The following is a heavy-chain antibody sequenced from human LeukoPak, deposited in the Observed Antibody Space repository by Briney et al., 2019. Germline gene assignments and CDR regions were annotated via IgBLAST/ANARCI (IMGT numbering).Heavy chain of an antibody. CDR1: GFTFSSYA. D-gene: IGHD3-22*01. CDR3: AKDDSSGYYLLDY. Sequence: GGSLRLSCAVSGFTFSSYAMSWVRQAPGKGLEWVSAISGSGGSTYYADSMKGRFTISRDNSKNTLYLQMNSLRAEDTAVYYCAKDDSSGYYLLDYWGQGTLVTVSS. J-gene: IGHJ4*02. CDR2: ISGSGGST. V-gene: IGHV3-23*01.